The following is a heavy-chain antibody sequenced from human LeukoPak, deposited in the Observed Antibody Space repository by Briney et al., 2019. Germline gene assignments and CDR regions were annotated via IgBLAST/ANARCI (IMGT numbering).Heavy chain of an antibody. Sequence: APVKVSCKASGYIFTSYYINWVRQAPGQGLEWMGWISGYNGRTDYAQMLQGRVTMTTDTSTSTAYMELRGLTSDDTAVYYCARGDNYKMLYYFEYWGQGTLVAVSS. V-gene: IGHV1-18*01. D-gene: IGHD1-1*01. CDR2: ISGYNGRT. CDR1: GYIFTSYY. J-gene: IGHJ4*02. CDR3: ARGDNYKMLYYFEY.